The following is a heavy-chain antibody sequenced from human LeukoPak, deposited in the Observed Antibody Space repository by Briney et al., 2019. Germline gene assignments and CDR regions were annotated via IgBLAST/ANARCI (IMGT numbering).Heavy chain of an antibody. Sequence: GGSLRLSCAASGLTFSDYYMSWIRQAPGKGLEWVSYISSSSSYTNYADPLKGGFTISRDNAKNSLYLQMNSLRAEDTAVYYGAREKGYDILTGYTNLFDAWGQGTLVTVSS. V-gene: IGHV3-11*05. CDR2: ISSSSSYT. CDR3: AREKGYDILTGYTNLFDA. CDR1: GLTFSDYY. D-gene: IGHD3-9*01. J-gene: IGHJ5*02.